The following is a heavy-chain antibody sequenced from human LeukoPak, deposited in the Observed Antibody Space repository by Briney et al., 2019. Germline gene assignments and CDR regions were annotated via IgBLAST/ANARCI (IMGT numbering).Heavy chain of an antibody. Sequence: GGSLRLSCAASGFTCSSYGMHWVRQAPGKGLEWVAFIRYDGSNKYYADSVKGRFTISRDNSKNSLSLQMISLRTEDSALYYCAKDVGPYYYDSSGGYFDYWGQGTLVTVSS. CDR2: IRYDGSNK. V-gene: IGHV3-30*02. J-gene: IGHJ4*02. CDR3: AKDVGPYYYDSSGGYFDY. D-gene: IGHD3-22*01. CDR1: GFTCSSYG.